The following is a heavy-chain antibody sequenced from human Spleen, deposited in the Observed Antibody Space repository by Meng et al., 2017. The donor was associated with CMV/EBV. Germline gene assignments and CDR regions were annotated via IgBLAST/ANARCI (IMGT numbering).Heavy chain of an antibody. Sequence: GESLKISCAASGFAFSTYAMSWVRQAPGKGLEWVSAIGTAGDTYYPGSVKGRFTISRENAKNSLYLQMNSLRAGDTAVYYCARGQDLCSSTSCYTDYYYGMDVWGQGTTVTVSS. V-gene: IGHV3-13*01. CDR3: ARGQDLCSSTSCYTDYYYGMDV. J-gene: IGHJ6*02. CDR2: IGTAGDT. CDR1: GFAFSTYA. D-gene: IGHD2-2*02.